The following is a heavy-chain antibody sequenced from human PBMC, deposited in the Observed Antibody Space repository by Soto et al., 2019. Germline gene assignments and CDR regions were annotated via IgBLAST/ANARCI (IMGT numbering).Heavy chain of an antibody. CDR3: AKTGPVTARIRFDY. V-gene: IGHV3-23*01. J-gene: IGHJ4*02. CDR2: IDGRDGT. Sequence: EVQLLESGGGLVQPGGSLRLSCAGSGFTFRAYTMAWVRKAPGKGLEWVSGIDGRDGTYYADSVKGRFNISRDSSRNTRFLQMKSLRADDTAVYYWAKTGPVTARIRFDYCGQGALVTVS. D-gene: IGHD2-21*02. CDR1: GFTFRAYT.